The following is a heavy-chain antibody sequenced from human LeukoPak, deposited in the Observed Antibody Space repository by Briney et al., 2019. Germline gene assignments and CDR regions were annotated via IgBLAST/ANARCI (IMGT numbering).Heavy chain of an antibody. J-gene: IGHJ6*02. Sequence: PGGSLRLSCAASGFTFSSYWMHWVRQAPGKGLEWVATINQGGSTKNHVDSVKGRFTISRDNAKNSLSLQMNSLTVEDAAVYYCAKDLHYYTSDVWGQGTTVTVSS. CDR1: GFTFSSYW. V-gene: IGHV3-7*01. CDR3: AKDLHYYTSDV. D-gene: IGHD3-22*01. CDR2: INQGGSTK.